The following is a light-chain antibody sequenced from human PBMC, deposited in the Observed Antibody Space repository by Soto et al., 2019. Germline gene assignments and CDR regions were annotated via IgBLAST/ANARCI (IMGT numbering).Light chain of an antibody. V-gene: IGLV4-69*01. CDR1: SGHSSYA. CDR2: LNSDGSH. Sequence: QLVLTQSPSASASLGASVKLTCTLSSGHSSYAIAWHQQQPEKGPRYLMKLNSDGSHSKGDGIPDRFSGSSSGAERYLTNSSLQSEDEADYYCQTWVTGIQIFGGGTKLTVL. CDR3: QTWVTGIQI. J-gene: IGLJ2*01.